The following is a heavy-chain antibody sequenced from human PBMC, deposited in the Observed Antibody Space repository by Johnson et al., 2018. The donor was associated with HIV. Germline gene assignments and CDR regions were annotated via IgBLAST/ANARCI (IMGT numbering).Heavy chain of an antibody. J-gene: IGHJ3*02. CDR3: VRVELGAFDI. D-gene: IGHD1-7*01. V-gene: IGHV3-53*01. CDR1: GFTVSSNY. CDR2: LYSGGST. Sequence: VQLVESGGGLIQPGGSLRLSCPASGFTVSSNYMSWVRQAPGKGLEWVSVLYSGGSTYYADSVKGRFTISRDNSKNMLYLQMNSLKTEDTAVYYCVRVELGAFDIWGQGTMVTVSS.